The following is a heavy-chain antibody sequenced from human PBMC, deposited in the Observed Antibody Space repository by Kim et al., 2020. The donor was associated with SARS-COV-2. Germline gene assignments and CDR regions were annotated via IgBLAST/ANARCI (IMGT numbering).Heavy chain of an antibody. Sequence: GGSLRLSCAASGFTFSSYAMHWVRQAPGKGLEWVAVIWYDGSNKYYADSVKGRLTISRDNSKNTLYLQMNSLRAEDTAVYYCAKRKGSGSYIVNYYGMDVWGQGTTVTVSS. CDR1: GFTFSSYA. J-gene: IGHJ6*02. V-gene: IGHV3-33*06. CDR2: IWYDGSNK. CDR3: AKRKGSGSYIVNYYGMDV. D-gene: IGHD3-10*01.